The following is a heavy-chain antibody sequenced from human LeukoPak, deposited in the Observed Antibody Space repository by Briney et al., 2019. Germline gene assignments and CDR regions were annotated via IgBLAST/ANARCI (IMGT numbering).Heavy chain of an antibody. Sequence: SETLSLTCTVSGGSISSYYWSWIRQPPGKGLEWIGYIYYSGSTNYNPSLKSRVTISVDTSKNQFSLKLSSVTAADTAVYYCARVYSSGWKGAFDIWGQGTMVTVSS. V-gene: IGHV4-59*01. CDR3: ARVYSSGWKGAFDI. J-gene: IGHJ3*02. CDR1: GGSISSYY. D-gene: IGHD6-19*01. CDR2: IYYSGST.